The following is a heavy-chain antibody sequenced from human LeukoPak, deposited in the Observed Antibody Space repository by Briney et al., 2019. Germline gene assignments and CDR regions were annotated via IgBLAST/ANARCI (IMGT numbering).Heavy chain of an antibody. J-gene: IGHJ5*02. D-gene: IGHD6-19*01. CDR3: ARDPGIAVTP. Sequence: ASVKVSCKASGYTFTGYYMHWVRQAPGQGLEWMGWINPNSGGTNYAQKFQGRVTMTRDTSISTAYMELSRLRSDDTAVYYGARDPGIAVTPWGQGTLVTVSS. CDR2: INPNSGGT. V-gene: IGHV1-2*02. CDR1: GYTFTGYY.